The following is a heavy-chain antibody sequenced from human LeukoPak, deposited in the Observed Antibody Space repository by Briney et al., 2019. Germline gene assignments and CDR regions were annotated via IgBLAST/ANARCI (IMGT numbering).Heavy chain of an antibody. Sequence: PSETLSHTCAVYGGSFSGYYWSWIRQPPGKGLEWIGEINHSGSTNYNPSLKSRVTISVDTSKNQFSLKLSSVTAADTAVYYCARASVVTDYWGQGTLVTVSS. D-gene: IGHD4-23*01. CDR1: GGSFSGYY. CDR3: ARASVVTDY. V-gene: IGHV4-34*01. J-gene: IGHJ4*02. CDR2: INHSGST.